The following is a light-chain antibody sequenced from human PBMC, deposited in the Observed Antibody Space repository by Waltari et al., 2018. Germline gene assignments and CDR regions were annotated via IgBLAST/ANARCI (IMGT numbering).Light chain of an antibody. CDR3: QLRSNWRIT. J-gene: IGKJ5*01. CDR2: DAS. Sequence: EIVLTQSPAPLSLSPGERVPPSCRASQSVNRALAWYQQKPGQAPRLLIYDASNRATGIPARFSGSGSGTDFTLTISSLEAEDFGVYYCQLRSNWRITFGQGTRLEIK. V-gene: IGKV3-11*01. CDR1: QSVNRA.